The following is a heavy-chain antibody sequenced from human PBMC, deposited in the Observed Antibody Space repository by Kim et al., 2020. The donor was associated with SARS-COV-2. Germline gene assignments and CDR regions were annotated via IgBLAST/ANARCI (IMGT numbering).Heavy chain of an antibody. CDR3: SRAFTYYDSSGYDISWFDP. Sequence: SETLSLTCTVSGGSISSYSCSWIRQPPRPGLEWIGYIYYSGRTNSNSSLTRRVTISVATSTNRFSLKLSPVTAAATAASYCSRAFTYYDSSGYDISWFDP. J-gene: IGHJ5*02. CDR1: GGSISSYS. V-gene: IGHV4-59*13. D-gene: IGHD3-22*01. CDR2: IYYSGRT.